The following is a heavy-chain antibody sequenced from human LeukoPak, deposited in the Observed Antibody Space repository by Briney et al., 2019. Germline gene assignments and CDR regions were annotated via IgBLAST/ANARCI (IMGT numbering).Heavy chain of an antibody. Sequence: ASVKVSCKASGYTFTSYDINWVRQATGQGLEWMGWMNPNSGNTGYAQKFQGRVTMTRNTSISTAYMKLSSLRSEDTAVYYCARARLTSRRAYSSSLSWFDPWGQGTLVTVSS. CDR3: ARARLTSRRAYSSSLSWFDP. CDR1: GYTFTSYD. J-gene: IGHJ5*02. D-gene: IGHD6-13*01. CDR2: MNPNSGNT. V-gene: IGHV1-8*01.